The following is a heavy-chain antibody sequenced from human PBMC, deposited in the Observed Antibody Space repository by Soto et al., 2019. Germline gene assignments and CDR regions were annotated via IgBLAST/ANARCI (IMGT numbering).Heavy chain of an antibody. J-gene: IGHJ5*02. CDR3: ARSVSP. CDR2: IYHTGST. Sequence: GMSSETLSLTCTVSGGSMSRGDYYWSWIRQPPGKGLEWIGFIYHTGSTYYSPSLKSRVSISEDTSKNPFSLKLPSLTAPDTAVYYWARSVSPWGRGPLVT. V-gene: IGHV4-30-4*02. CDR1: GGSMSRGDYY.